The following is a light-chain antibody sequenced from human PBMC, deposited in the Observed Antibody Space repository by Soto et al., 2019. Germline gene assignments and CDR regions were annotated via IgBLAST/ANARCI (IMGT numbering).Light chain of an antibody. Sequence: EIVLTQSPATLSLSPGERATLSCRASQSVSSYLAWYQQKPGQAPRLLIYDASTRATGIPARFSGSGSGTDFTLTISSLEPEDFAVYYCQQSGSSPITFGQGTRLEIK. CDR3: QQSGSSPIT. CDR1: QSVSSY. CDR2: DAS. V-gene: IGKV3-11*01. J-gene: IGKJ5*01.